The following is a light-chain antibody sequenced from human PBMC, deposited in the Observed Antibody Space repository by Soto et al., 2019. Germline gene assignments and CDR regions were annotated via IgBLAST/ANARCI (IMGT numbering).Light chain of an antibody. CDR2: EVT. J-gene: IGLJ1*01. CDR3: TSYTTTNTPYV. V-gene: IGLV2-14*02. Sequence: QSVLTQPASVSGSPGQSITISCTGTSDDIGTYNFVSWYQVHPGRAPKLIISEVTVRPSGVSHRFSGSKSGNSASLTISGLQAEDEADYYCTSYTTTNTPYVFGSGTKLTVL. CDR1: SDDIGTYNF.